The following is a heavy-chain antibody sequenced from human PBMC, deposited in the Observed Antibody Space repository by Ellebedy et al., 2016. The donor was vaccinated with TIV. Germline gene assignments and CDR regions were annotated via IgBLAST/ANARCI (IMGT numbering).Heavy chain of an antibody. CDR1: GGSISSSNW. CDR3: ARLVGESRPYYYYYYGMDV. D-gene: IGHD3-10*01. J-gene: IGHJ6*02. CDR2: IYHSGST. V-gene: IGHV4-4*02. Sequence: GSLRLSCAVSGGSISSSNWWSWVRQPPGKGLEWIGEIYHSGSTNYNPSLKSRVTISVDKSKNQFSLKLSSVTAADTAVYYCARLVGESRPYYYYYYGMDVWGQGTTVTVSS.